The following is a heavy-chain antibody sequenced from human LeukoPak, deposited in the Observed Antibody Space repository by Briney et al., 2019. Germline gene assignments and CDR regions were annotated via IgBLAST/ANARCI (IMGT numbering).Heavy chain of an antibody. Sequence: GGSLRLSCAVSGFTVSSSYMSWVRQAPEGKGLEWVSVIYSDGSTYYPDSVKGRFTISRDNSKNTLYLQMNSLRAEDTAVYYCARERGYGDFDYWGQGTLVTVSS. D-gene: IGHD4-17*01. CDR2: IYSDGST. CDR1: GFTVSSSY. J-gene: IGHJ4*02. CDR3: ARERGYGDFDY. V-gene: IGHV3-66*01.